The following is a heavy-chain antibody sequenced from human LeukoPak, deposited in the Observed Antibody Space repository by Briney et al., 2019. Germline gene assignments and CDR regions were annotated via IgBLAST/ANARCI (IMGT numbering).Heavy chain of an antibody. V-gene: IGHV4-30-4*07. CDR1: GGSISSGGYS. CDR2: IYYSGST. CDR3: ARGPNYRYFDWLTL. J-gene: IGHJ4*02. D-gene: IGHD3-9*01. Sequence: SETLSLTCAVSGGSISSGGYSWSWIRQPPGKGLEWIGYIYYSGSTYYNPSLKSRVTISVDTSKNQFSLKLSSVTAADTAVYYCARGPNYRYFDWLTLWGQGTLVTVSS.